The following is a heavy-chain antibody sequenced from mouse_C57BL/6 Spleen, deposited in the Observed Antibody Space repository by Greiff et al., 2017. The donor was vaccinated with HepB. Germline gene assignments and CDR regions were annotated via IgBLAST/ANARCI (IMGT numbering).Heavy chain of an antibody. CDR2: IHPSDSDT. D-gene: IGHD2-5*01. Sequence: VQLQQPGAELVKPGASVKVSCKASGYTFTSYWMHWVKQRPGQGLEWIGRIHPSDSDTNYNQKFKGKATLTVDKSSRTAYMQLSSLTSEDSAVYFCAAYYSKGAYAMDYWGQGTSVTVSS. V-gene: IGHV1-74*01. J-gene: IGHJ4*01. CDR1: GYTFTSYW. CDR3: AAYYSKGAYAMDY.